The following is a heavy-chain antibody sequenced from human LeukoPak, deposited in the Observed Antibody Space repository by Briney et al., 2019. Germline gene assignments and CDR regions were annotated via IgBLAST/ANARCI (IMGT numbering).Heavy chain of an antibody. Sequence: GGSLRLSCAASGFTFSNYGMSWVRQAPGKGLEWVSAISGSGGTTYYADSVKGRFTISRDNSKNTLYLQMNSLRVEDTAVYYCAKLAVPAALRGGAFDIWGQGTMVTVSS. D-gene: IGHD2-2*01. CDR3: AKLAVPAALRGGAFDI. CDR2: ISGSGGTT. V-gene: IGHV3-23*01. CDR1: GFTFSNYG. J-gene: IGHJ3*02.